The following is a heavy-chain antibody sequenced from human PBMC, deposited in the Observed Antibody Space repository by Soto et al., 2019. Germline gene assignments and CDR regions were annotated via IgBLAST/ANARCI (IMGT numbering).Heavy chain of an antibody. CDR1: GXNFNXXA. D-gene: IGHD3-22*01. Sequence: EVQLLESGGGLRQPGGSLRLSCVASGXNFNXXAXSWVRQAPGKGLEWVSAISSGGDNTHYADSVKGRFTITRDNSKNMLYLEMNSLTVEDTAVYYCVRRAQYFDGTGFHAFDIWGQGTRVTVSS. V-gene: IGHV3-23*01. CDR3: VRRAQYFDGTGFHAFDI. J-gene: IGHJ3*02. CDR2: ISSGGDNT.